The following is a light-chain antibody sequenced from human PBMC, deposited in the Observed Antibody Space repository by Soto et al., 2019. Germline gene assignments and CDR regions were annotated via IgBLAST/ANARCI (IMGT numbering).Light chain of an antibody. V-gene: IGKV1-5*01. CDR2: DVS. J-gene: IGKJ1*01. CDR3: QQYDSYSWT. Sequence: DIQMTQSPSTLSASVGERVTIPCRASQSVSNWLAWYQQKPGKAPNLLIYDVSSLESGVPSRFSGSGSGTEFILTISSLQPDDFATYYCQQYDSYSWTFGQGTKVDIK. CDR1: QSVSNW.